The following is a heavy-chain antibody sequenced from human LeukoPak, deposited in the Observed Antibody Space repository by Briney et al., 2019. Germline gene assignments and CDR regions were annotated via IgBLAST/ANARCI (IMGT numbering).Heavy chain of an antibody. D-gene: IGHD3-3*01. CDR2: ISYDGSNK. V-gene: IGHV3-30*18. Sequence: GGSLRLSCAASGFTFSSYGMPWVRQAPGKGLEWVAVISYDGSNKYYADSVKGRFTISRDNSKNTLCLQMNSLRAEDTAVYYCAKDLPGEWHHYYYYGMDVWGQGTTVTVSS. J-gene: IGHJ6*02. CDR3: AKDLPGEWHHYYYYGMDV. CDR1: GFTFSSYG.